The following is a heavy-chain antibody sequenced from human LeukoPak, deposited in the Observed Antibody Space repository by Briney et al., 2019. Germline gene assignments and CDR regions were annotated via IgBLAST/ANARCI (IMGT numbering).Heavy chain of an antibody. J-gene: IGHJ6*03. CDR3: ARAGVAVVLRGAYYYMDV. D-gene: IGHD6-19*01. V-gene: IGHV4-4*07. CDR2: IYTSGST. Sequence: SETLSLTCTVSGGSISSYYWGWIRQPAGRGLEWIGRIYTSGSTNYNPSLKSRVTMSVDTSKNQFSLKLSSVTAADTAVYYCARAGVAVVLRGAYYYMDVWGKGTTVTVSS. CDR1: GGSISSYY.